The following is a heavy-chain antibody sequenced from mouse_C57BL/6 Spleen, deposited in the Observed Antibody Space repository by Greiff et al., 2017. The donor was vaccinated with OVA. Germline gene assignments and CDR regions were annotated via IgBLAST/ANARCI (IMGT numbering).Heavy chain of an antibody. V-gene: IGHV14-4*01. CDR3: ATDYAIDY. J-gene: IGHJ4*01. CDR2: IDPENGDT. CDR1: GFNIKDYY. Sequence: VQLQQSGAELVRPGASVKLSCTASGFNIKDYYMHWVKQRPEQGLEWIGWIDPENGDTEYASKFQGKATITADTSSNTAYLQLSSLTSEDTAVYYSATDYAIDYWGQGTSVTVSS.